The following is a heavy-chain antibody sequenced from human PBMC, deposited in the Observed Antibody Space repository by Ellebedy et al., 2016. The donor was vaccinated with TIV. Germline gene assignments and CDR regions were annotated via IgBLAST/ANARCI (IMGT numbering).Heavy chain of an antibody. J-gene: IGHJ4*02. D-gene: IGHD3-22*01. CDR2: MSGSGGST. CDR3: ARDAGYYDSSGYDSFDF. CDR1: GFTFSSYA. V-gene: IGHV3-23*01. Sequence: PGGSLRLSCAASGFTFSSYAMSWVRQAPGKGLEWVSTMSGSGGSTYHADSVKGRFTISRDNSKNTLYLQMSSLRSEDTAVYYCARDAGYYDSSGYDSFDFWGQGTLVTVSS.